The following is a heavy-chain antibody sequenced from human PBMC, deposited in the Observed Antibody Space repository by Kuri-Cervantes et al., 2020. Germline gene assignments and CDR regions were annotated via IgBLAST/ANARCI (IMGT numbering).Heavy chain of an antibody. D-gene: IGHD6-19*01. J-gene: IGHJ4*02. CDR3: ARGPSSSGHFDY. CDR2: MNPESGDT. V-gene: IGHV1-8*01. Sequence: ASVNVSCKASGCTFTSYDINCVRQATGQGLEWMGWMNPESGDTAYAQKSPGRVTMTRNTSIDTPYMELSSLRSDDTAVYYCARGPSSSGHFDYWGQGTLVTVSS. CDR1: GCTFTSYD.